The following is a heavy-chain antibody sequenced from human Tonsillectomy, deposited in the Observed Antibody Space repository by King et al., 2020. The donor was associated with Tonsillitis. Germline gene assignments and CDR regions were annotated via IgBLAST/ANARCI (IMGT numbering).Heavy chain of an antibody. J-gene: IGHJ3*02. V-gene: IGHV4-59*01. D-gene: IGHD1-26*01. CDR2: IYYSGST. Sequence: VQLQESGPGLVKPSETLSLTCTVSGGFISSYYWSWIRQPPGKGLEWIGYIYYSGSTNYNPSLKSRVTMSVDTSKNQFSLKLSSVTAADTAVYYCASAGSGSYRDAFDIWVQGTMVTVSS. CDR1: GGFISSYY. CDR3: ASAGSGSYRDAFDI.